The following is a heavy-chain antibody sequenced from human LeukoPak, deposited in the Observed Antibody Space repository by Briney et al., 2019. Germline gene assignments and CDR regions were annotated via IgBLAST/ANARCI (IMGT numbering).Heavy chain of an antibody. CDR1: GFTFSSYW. D-gene: IGHD1-14*01. CDR3: ARESGGHPNWFDP. J-gene: IGHJ5*02. CDR2: ISSDGSTT. V-gene: IGHV3-74*01. Sequence: PGGSLRLSCAASGFTFSSYWMHWVRQAPGKGLVWVSRISSDGSTTSYADSVKGRFTISRDNAKNTLYLQTNSLRAEDTAVYYCARESGGHPNWFDPWGQGTLVTVSS.